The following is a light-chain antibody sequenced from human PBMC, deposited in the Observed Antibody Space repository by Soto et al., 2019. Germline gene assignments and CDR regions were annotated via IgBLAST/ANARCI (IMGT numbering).Light chain of an antibody. V-gene: IGKV1-39*01. CDR2: ATS. CDR3: QQTYTVPLT. CDR1: QNINTY. Sequence: DIQMTQSPSSLSASVGDRVTITCRASQNINTYLNWYQHKPGKAPKPLIFATSRLESGVPSRFSGSGSETDFTLTISDLHPEDFATYYCQQTYTVPLTFGGGTKVDIK. J-gene: IGKJ4*01.